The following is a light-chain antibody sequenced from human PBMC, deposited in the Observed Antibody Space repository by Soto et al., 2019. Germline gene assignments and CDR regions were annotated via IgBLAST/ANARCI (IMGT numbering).Light chain of an antibody. CDR1: TTDIDSSEY. J-gene: IGLJ2*01. CDR3: CSFAGPSSI. V-gene: IGLV2-11*01. CDR2: DVT. Sequence: RSVSGSPGQSVTLSSTGATTDIDSSEYVSWYQQHPGEAPRLLIYDVTKRPAGVPSRFSGSKSGKTASLTISGLWTEDEGVYFCCSFAGPSSIFDGGTKLTVL.